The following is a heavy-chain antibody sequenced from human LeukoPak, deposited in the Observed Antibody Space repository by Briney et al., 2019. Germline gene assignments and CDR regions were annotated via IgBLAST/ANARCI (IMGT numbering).Heavy chain of an antibody. CDR2: FDPGDGEI. J-gene: IGHJ4*02. V-gene: IGHV1-24*01. Sequence: ASVKVSCKVSGYTLTELSMHWVRQAPGKGLEWMGGFDPGDGEIIYAQKFQGRVTMTEDTSTDTAYMELRSLRSEDTAVYYCTAGNRYNLFDYWGQGTLVTVSS. D-gene: IGHD1-1*01. CDR3: TAGNRYNLFDY. CDR1: GYTLTELS.